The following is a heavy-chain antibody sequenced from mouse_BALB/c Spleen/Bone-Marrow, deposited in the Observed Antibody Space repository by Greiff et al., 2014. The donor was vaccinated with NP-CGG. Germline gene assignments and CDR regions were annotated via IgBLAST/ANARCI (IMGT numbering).Heavy chain of an antibody. J-gene: IGHJ2*01. CDR1: GFNIKDTY. CDR3: ARYYYGSSYVDY. V-gene: IGHV14-3*02. D-gene: IGHD1-1*01. Sequence: VQLQQSGAELVKPGASVKLSCTASGFNIKDTYMHWVQQRPEQGLEWIGRIDPANGNTRYDPKLQGKTTITADTSSNTAYLQLSSLTSEDTAVYYCARYYYGSSYVDYWGQGTTLTFSS. CDR2: IDPANGNT.